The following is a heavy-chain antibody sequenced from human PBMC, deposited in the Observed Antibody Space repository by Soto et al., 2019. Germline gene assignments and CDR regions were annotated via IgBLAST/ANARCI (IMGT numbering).Heavy chain of an antibody. CDR1: GATFSSYA. V-gene: IGHV1-69*06. CDR2: IIPFFRTP. J-gene: IGHJ4*02. D-gene: IGHD3-22*01. Sequence: ASVKVSCKLSGATFSSYAMSWVRQAPGQGLEWIGEIIPFFRTPNYAQKFQGRVTITADTSTATSYMELSSLRSDDTAVYYCARDKGAYYSHLVYWGQGTLVTVLL. CDR3: ARDKGAYYSHLVY.